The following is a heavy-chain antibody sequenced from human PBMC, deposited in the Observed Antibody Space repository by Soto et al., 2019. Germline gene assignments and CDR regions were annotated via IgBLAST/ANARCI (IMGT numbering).Heavy chain of an antibody. V-gene: IGHV4-4*07. J-gene: IGHJ5*02. CDR3: ARDLGYCSGTNCYPYFGP. Sequence: SETLSLTCTVSGASISGFYWSWIRKSAGKGLEWIGRIYATGTTDYNPSLKSRVMMSVDTSKKQFSLKLRSVTAADTAVYYCARDLGYCSGTNCYPYFGPWGQGTLVTVSS. CDR1: GASISGFY. D-gene: IGHD2-2*01. CDR2: IYATGTT.